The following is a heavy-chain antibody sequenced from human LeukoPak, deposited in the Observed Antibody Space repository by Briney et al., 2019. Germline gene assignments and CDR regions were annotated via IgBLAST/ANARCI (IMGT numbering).Heavy chain of an antibody. D-gene: IGHD6-13*01. V-gene: IGHV3-53*04. Sequence: GGSLRLSCAASGFTVSSNYMSWVRQAPGKGLEWVSVIYSGGSTYYADSVKGRFTISRHNSKNTLYLQMNSLRAEDTAVYYCARGIAAAGTGPWIDPWGQGTLVTVSS. CDR1: GFTVSSNY. J-gene: IGHJ5*02. CDR3: ARGIAAAGTGPWIDP. CDR2: IYSGGST.